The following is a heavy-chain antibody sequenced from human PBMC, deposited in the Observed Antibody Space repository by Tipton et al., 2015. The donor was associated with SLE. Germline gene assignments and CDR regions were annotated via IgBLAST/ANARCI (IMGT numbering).Heavy chain of an antibody. V-gene: IGHV4-34*01. Sequence: LSCAVYGGSFSGYYWSWIRQPPGKGLEWIGEINHSGSTNYNPSLKSRVTISVDTFKNQFSLKLNTVTAADTAVYFCAMGQWEPALAFWGQGTTVTVSS. CDR3: AMGQWEPALAF. J-gene: IGHJ6*02. CDR2: INHSGST. CDR1: GGSFSGYY. D-gene: IGHD1-26*01.